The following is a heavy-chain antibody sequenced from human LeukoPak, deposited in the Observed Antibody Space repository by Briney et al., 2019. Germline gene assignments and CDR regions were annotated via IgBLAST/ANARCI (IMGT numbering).Heavy chain of an antibody. Sequence: GSLRLSCAASGFPFSTYGMHWVRQAPGKGLEWVAFIRYDGSNKYYTDSVKGRFTISRDNAKNTLSLQMNSLRAEDTAVYYCAKDINYGLFDYWGQGTLVTVSS. V-gene: IGHV3-30*02. CDR1: GFPFSTYG. J-gene: IGHJ4*02. CDR3: AKDINYGLFDY. CDR2: IRYDGSNK. D-gene: IGHD3-10*01.